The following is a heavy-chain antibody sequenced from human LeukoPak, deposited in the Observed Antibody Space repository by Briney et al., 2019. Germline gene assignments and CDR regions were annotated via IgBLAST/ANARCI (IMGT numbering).Heavy chain of an antibody. Sequence: PSGTLSLTCAVYGGSFSGYYWSWIRQPPGKGLEWIGEINHSGSTNYNPSLKSRVTISVDTSKNQFSLKLSSVTAADTAVYYCARGLVYYYGSGSYYTNYYYGMDVWGQGTTVTVSS. D-gene: IGHD3-10*01. CDR1: GGSFSGYY. CDR2: INHSGST. CDR3: ARGLVYYYGSGSYYTNYYYGMDV. V-gene: IGHV4-34*01. J-gene: IGHJ6*02.